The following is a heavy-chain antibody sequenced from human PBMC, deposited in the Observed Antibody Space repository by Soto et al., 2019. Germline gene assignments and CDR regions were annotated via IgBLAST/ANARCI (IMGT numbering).Heavy chain of an antibody. CDR1: GFTFSTYH. Sequence: GGSLRLSCAASGFTFSTYHMNWVRQAPGRGLERVSYISSSSSTIYYEDSVEGRFTISRDNAKSSLYLQMTSLRDEDTAVYYCARADYPSYYYYGLDVWGQGTTVTVSS. CDR2: ISSSSSTI. CDR3: ARADYPSYYYYGLDV. D-gene: IGHD4-17*01. V-gene: IGHV3-48*02. J-gene: IGHJ6*02.